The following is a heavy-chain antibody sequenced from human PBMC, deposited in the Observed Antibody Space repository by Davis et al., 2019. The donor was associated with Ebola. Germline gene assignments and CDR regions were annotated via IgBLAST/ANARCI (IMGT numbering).Heavy chain of an antibody. D-gene: IGHD1-14*01. Sequence: PGGSLRLSCAGSGFTFSDYYMNWIRQAPGKGPEWVSYISNSGDIIYYTDSVKGQFTTSRDNAKNSLYLQMNNLRVEDMAVYYCARGGRNKLLDYWGQGTLVTVSS. CDR1: GFTFSDYY. CDR2: ISNSGDII. CDR3: ARGGRNKLLDY. V-gene: IGHV3-11*04. J-gene: IGHJ4*02.